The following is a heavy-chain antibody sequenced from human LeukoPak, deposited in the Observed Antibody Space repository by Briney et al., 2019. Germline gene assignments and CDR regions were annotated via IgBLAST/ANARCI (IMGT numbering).Heavy chain of an antibody. J-gene: IGHJ4*02. Sequence: GGSLRLSCAASGFTFSSYSMNWVRQAPGKGLEWVSSISSSSSYIYYADSVKGRFTISRDNAKNSLYLQMNSLRAEDTAVYYCARDYDDDILTGYPDYWGQGTLVTVSS. CDR1: GFTFSSYS. V-gene: IGHV3-21*01. D-gene: IGHD3-9*01. CDR2: ISSSSSYI. CDR3: ARDYDDDILTGYPDY.